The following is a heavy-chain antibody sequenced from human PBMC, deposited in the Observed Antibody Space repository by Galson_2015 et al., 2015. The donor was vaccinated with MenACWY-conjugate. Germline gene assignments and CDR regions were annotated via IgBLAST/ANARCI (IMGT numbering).Heavy chain of an antibody. CDR3: TRGGSGDYWFDP. V-gene: IGHV3-72*01. D-gene: IGHD7-27*01. CDR2: SRNRANSYTT. Sequence: SLRLSCAASGFTFSDHYMDWVRQAPGKGLEWVGRSRNRANSYTTEYAASVKGRFTVSRDDSENSLYLQMNSLKTEDTAVYYCTRGGSGDYWFDPWGQGTLVTVSS. CDR1: GFTFSDHY. J-gene: IGHJ5*02.